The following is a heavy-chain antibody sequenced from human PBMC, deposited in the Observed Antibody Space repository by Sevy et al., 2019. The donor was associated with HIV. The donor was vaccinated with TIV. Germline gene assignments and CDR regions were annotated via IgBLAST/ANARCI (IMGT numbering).Heavy chain of an antibody. CDR3: ARHVDSIMFRMFYGMDV. D-gene: IGHD5-18*01. CDR2: LSGSGSST. CDR1: GFTFNKYA. Sequence: GGSLRLSCEASGFTFNKYAMSWVRQAPGKGLEWVSSLSGSGSSTYYADSVRIRFTISRDNSRNTLYLEVDSPRVEDTGVYYCARHVDSIMFRMFYGMDVWGQGTTFTGSS. V-gene: IGHV3-23*01. J-gene: IGHJ6*02.